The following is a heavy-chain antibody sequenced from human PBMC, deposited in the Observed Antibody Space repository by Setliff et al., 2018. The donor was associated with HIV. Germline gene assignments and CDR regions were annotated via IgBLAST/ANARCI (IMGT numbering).Heavy chain of an antibody. V-gene: IGHV1-18*01. CDR1: GFTFTDYG. CDR2: IGGYEHNI. Sequence: EASVKVSCKASGFTFTDYGFSWVRQAPGQGLEWMGWIGGYEHNINYAQKFRDRVVLTKDTSTTTVYMELMSLRFDDTAIYYCAKSPGIYYYDSSGQYLLYWGQGAQVTVSS. J-gene: IGHJ4*02. D-gene: IGHD3-22*01. CDR3: AKSPGIYYYDSSGQYLLY.